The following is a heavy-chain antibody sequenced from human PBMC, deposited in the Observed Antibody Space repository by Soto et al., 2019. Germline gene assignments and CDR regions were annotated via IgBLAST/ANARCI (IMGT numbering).Heavy chain of an antibody. Sequence: SETLSLTCTVSGGSISSGGYYWSWIRQHPGKGLEWIGYIYYSGSTYYNPSLRSRVTISIDRSNDQFSLNPKSVTAADTAVYYCARESGGYGLFDSWGQGTLVTVSS. D-gene: IGHD5-18*01. CDR3: ARESGGYGLFDS. CDR1: GGSISSGGYY. CDR2: IYYSGST. V-gene: IGHV4-31*03. J-gene: IGHJ4*02.